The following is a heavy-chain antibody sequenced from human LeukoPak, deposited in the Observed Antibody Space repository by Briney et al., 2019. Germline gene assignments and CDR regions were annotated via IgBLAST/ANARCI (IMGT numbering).Heavy chain of an antibody. CDR1: GYTFTSYY. J-gene: IGHJ4*02. V-gene: IGHV1-46*01. Sequence: ASVKVSCKASGYTFTSYYMHWVRQAPGQGLEWMGIINPSGGRTSYAQKFQGRVTMTRDTSTSTVYMELSSLRSEDTAVYYCASQYSSSWATGYWGQGTLVTVSS. D-gene: IGHD6-13*01. CDR3: ASQYSSSWATGY. CDR2: INPSGGRT.